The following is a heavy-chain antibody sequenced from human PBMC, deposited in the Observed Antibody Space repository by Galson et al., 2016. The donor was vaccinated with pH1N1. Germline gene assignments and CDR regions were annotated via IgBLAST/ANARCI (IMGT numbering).Heavy chain of an antibody. Sequence: QSGAEVKKPGESLKISCQGSGYSFSSHWIGWARQMPGKGLEWMGIICPGDSDTKYSPSFQGQVTFSAEKSSNTAYVQWNSLKTSDTAMYFCARRSAVAGVDYWGQGTLVTVSS. CDR3: ARRSAVAGVDY. CDR1: GYSFSSHW. V-gene: IGHV5-51*01. D-gene: IGHD6-19*01. J-gene: IGHJ4*02. CDR2: ICPGDSDT.